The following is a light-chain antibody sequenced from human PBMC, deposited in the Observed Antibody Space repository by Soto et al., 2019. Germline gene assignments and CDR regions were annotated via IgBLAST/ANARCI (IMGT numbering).Light chain of an antibody. Sequence: DIQMTQSPSTLSASVGDRVTITCRASQSISSWLAWYQQKPGKAPKLLIYKASTLESGVPSRFSGSGSGTDFILTISSLQPDDFATYYCQQCFSFPLTFGGGTRVEIK. V-gene: IGKV1-5*03. CDR3: QQCFSFPLT. J-gene: IGKJ4*01. CDR1: QSISSW. CDR2: KAS.